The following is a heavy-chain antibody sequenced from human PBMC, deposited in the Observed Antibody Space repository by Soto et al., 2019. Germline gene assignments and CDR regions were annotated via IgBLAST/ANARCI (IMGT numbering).Heavy chain of an antibody. CDR3: ARDLAILGDYYGSGSTDAFDI. CDR2: ISSSSSYI. V-gene: IGHV3-21*01. D-gene: IGHD3-10*01. J-gene: IGHJ3*02. CDR1: GFTFSSYS. Sequence: GGSLRLSCAASGFTFSSYSMNWVRQAPGKGLEWVSSISSSSSYIYYADSVKGRFTISRDNAKNSLYLQMNSLRAEDTAVYYCARDLAILGDYYGSGSTDAFDIWGQGTMVTVSS.